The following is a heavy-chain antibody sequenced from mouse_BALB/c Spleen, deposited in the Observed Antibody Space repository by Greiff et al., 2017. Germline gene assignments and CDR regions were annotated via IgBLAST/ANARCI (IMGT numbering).Heavy chain of an antibody. V-gene: IGHV1-69*02. CDR2: IYPSDSYT. D-gene: IGHD2-4*01. Sequence: QVQLQQPGAELVRPGASVKLSCKASGYTFTSYWINWVKQRPGQGLEWIGNIYPSDSYTNYNQKFKDKATLTVDKSSSTAYMQLSSPTSEDSAVYYCTRWGTMITTEDAMGYWGQGTSVTVSS. J-gene: IGHJ4*01. CDR3: TRWGTMITTEDAMGY. CDR1: GYTFTSYW.